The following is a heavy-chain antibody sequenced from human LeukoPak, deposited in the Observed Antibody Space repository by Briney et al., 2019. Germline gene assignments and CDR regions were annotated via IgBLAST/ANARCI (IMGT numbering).Heavy chain of an antibody. CDR1: GITFSRYG. CDR3: AKNGDRGAYCTGGTCDPYFYYYMDV. J-gene: IGHJ6*03. V-gene: IGHV3-23*01. D-gene: IGHD2-15*01. Sequence: GGTLSLSCAASGITFSRYGMSWVRQAPGKGLEWVSSISSIGGTTYYADSVKGRFTISRDSSKNTLYLQMNSLRAEDTAIYYCAKNGDRGAYCTGGTCDPYFYYYMDVWGKGTTVTI. CDR2: ISSIGGTT.